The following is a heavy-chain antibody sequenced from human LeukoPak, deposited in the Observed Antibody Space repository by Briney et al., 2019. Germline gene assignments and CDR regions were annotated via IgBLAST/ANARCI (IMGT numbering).Heavy chain of an antibody. CDR3: AKDRSMVRGLTITFRRSGTMDV. V-gene: IGHV3-30*02. J-gene: IGHJ6*03. CDR2: IRYDGRNK. Sequence: GGSLRLSCAASGFTFSTYGMHWVRQAPGKGLEWVAFIRYDGRNKYYADSVKGRFTISRDNSKNTLYLQMNSLRAEDTAVYYCAKDRSMVRGLTITFRRSGTMDVWGKGTTVTISS. D-gene: IGHD3-10*01. CDR1: GFTFSTYG.